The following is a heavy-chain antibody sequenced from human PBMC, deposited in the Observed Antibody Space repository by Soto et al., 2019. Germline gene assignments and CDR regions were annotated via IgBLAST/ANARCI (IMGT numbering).Heavy chain of an antibody. V-gene: IGHV3-43D*03. D-gene: IGHD2-15*01. CDR2: ISWDGGST. J-gene: IGHJ3*02. Sequence: GGSLRLSCAASGFTFDDYAMHWVRQAPGKGLEWVSLISWDGGSTYYADSVKGRFTISRDNSKNSLYLQMNSLRAEDTALYYCAKDVRCCSGGSCYYDAFDIWGQGTMVTVSS. CDR3: AKDVRCCSGGSCYYDAFDI. CDR1: GFTFDDYA.